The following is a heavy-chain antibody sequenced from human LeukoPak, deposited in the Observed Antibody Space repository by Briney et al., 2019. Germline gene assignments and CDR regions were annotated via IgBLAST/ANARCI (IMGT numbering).Heavy chain of an antibody. CDR3: ARTAVAGQFDY. Sequence: KSSETLSLTCTVSGGSISSSSYYWGWIRQPPGKGLEWIGSIYYSGSTYYNPSLKSRVTISVDTSKNQFSMKLSSVTAADTAVYYCARTAVAGQFDYWGQGTLVTVSS. CDR1: GGSISSSSYY. J-gene: IGHJ4*02. D-gene: IGHD6-19*01. V-gene: IGHV4-39*07. CDR2: IYYSGST.